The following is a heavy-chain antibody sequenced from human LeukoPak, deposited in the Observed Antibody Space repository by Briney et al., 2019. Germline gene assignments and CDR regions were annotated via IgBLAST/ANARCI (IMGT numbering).Heavy chain of an antibody. CDR1: GFTFTNSW. V-gene: IGHV3-7*01. CDR3: AIEGGPPLVRFDL. D-gene: IGHD3-16*02. J-gene: IGHJ5*02. CDR2: IKQNGSDK. Sequence: GGSLRLSPAAPGFTFTNSWMSRVCQAPGKGLEWVASIKQNGSDKYYVDSVTGRFTISRDNAKNSLYLQMNSLRAEDTAVYYCAIEGGPPLVRFDLWGQGTLVTVSS.